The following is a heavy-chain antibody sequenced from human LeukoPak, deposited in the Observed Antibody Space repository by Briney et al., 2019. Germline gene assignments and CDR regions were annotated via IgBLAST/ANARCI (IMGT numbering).Heavy chain of an antibody. CDR2: IYYSGST. J-gene: IGHJ3*02. CDR1: GASVSSFY. D-gene: IGHD3-9*01. CDR3: VKVRGNCGTLTGHYKGDSFDI. V-gene: IGHV4-59*02. Sequence: SETLSLTCTVSGASVSSFYWTWIRQPPGKGLEWIGYIYYSGSTNYNPSLESRVTISIDTSKNQFSLKMNSVTAADLAVYYCVKVRGNCGTLTGHYKGDSFDIWGQGTMITVSS.